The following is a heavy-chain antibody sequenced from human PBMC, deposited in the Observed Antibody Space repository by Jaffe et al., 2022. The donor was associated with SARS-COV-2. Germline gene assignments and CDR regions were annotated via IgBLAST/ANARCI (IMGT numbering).Heavy chain of an antibody. CDR2: ISAYNGLR. J-gene: IGHJ6*03. CDR3: ARGGPKVAAGAMDV. Sequence: QLQLIQSGPELKKPGASVKVSCQTSGYSFSSYGFSWVRQAPGQGLEWMGWISAYNGLREYAQKFQDRVTLTTDKSTNTGYMELRSLRSDDTAVYYCARGGPKVAAGAMDVWGKGTTVIVSS. D-gene: IGHD3-10*01. V-gene: IGHV1-18*01. CDR1: GYSFSSYG.